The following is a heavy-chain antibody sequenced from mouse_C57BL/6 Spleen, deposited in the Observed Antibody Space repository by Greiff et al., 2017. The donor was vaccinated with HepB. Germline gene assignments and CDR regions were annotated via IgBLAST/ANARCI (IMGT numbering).Heavy chain of an antibody. CDR2: IYPGSGST. V-gene: IGHV1-55*01. J-gene: IGHJ3*01. CDR1: GYTFTSYW. Sequence: QVQLKQPGAELVKPGASVKMSCKASGYTFTSYWITWVKQRPGQGLEWIGDIYPGSGSTNYNEKFKSKATLTVDTSSSTAYMQLSSLTSEDSAVYYGARWGSNYHVAWFAYWGQGTLVTVSA. CDR3: ARWGSNYHVAWFAY. D-gene: IGHD2-5*01.